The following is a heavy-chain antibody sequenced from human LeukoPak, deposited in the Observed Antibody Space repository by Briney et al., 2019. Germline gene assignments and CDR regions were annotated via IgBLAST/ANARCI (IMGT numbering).Heavy chain of an antibody. V-gene: IGHV4-39*01. CDR2: IYYSGST. Sequence: SETLSLTCTVSGGSISSYYWGWIRQPPGKGLEWIGSIYYSGSTYYNPSLKSRVTISVDTSKNQFSLKLSSVTAADTAVYYCARHASYVDTAMVYGGDFDYWGQGTLVTVSS. CDR3: ARHASYVDTAMVYGGDFDY. D-gene: IGHD5-18*01. CDR1: GGSISSYY. J-gene: IGHJ4*02.